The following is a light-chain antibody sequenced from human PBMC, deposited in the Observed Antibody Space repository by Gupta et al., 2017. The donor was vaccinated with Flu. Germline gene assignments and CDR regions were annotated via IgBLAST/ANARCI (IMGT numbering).Light chain of an antibody. J-gene: IGKJ2*03. CDR3: LQSDSSPPS. CDR1: QSISSY. V-gene: IGKV1-39*01. CDR2: GAS. Sequence: DIQMTQSPSSLSASVGDRVTITCRASQSISSYLNWYQQKPGKAPKFLIYGASRLQSGVPSRFSGSGSGTDFTLTISRLQPEDFATYYCLQSDSSPPSFGQGTKMEIK.